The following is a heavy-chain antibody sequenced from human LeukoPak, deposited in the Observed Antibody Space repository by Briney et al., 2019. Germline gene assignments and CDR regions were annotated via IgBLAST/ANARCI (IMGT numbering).Heavy chain of an antibody. CDR1: GGSFSGYY. Sequence: SETLSLTCAVYGGSFSGYYWSWIRQPPGKGLEWIGEINHRGSTNYNPSLKSRATISVDPSRSQFSLRLNSVTAADTALYYCARDRDNSGYYFDSWGQGILVTVSS. CDR2: INHRGST. CDR3: ARDRDNSGYYFDS. V-gene: IGHV4-34*01. D-gene: IGHD5-12*01. J-gene: IGHJ4*02.